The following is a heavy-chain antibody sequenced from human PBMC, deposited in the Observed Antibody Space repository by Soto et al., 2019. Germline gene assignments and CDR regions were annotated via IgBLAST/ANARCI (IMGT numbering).Heavy chain of an antibody. D-gene: IGHD3-3*01. J-gene: IGHJ4*02. CDR2: FDPEDGET. V-gene: IGHV1-24*01. CDR3: ATAISDFWSGYQYYFDY. CDR1: GYTLTELS. Sequence: GASVKVSCKVSGYTLTELSMHWVRPAPGKGLEWKGGFDPEDGETIYAQKFQGRVTMTEDTSTDTAYMELSSLRSEDTAVYYCATAISDFWSGYQYYFDYWGQGTLVTVSS.